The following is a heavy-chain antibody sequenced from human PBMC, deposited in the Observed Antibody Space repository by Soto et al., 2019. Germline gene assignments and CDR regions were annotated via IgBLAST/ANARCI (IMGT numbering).Heavy chain of an antibody. J-gene: IGHJ5*01. CDR3: ASADYGDYDS. V-gene: IGHV1-18*01. CDR1: DFSFTSDH. Sequence: QVQLVQSGPEVKKPGASVKVSCKASDFSFTSDHISWVRQAPGQSPEWSGWVNIYNGNTNYAPTLRGRVTMTTDTSTSTADMELRSLTSDDTAVYYCASADYGDYDSWGQGTLVPVSS. D-gene: IGHD4-17*01. CDR2: VNIYNGNT.